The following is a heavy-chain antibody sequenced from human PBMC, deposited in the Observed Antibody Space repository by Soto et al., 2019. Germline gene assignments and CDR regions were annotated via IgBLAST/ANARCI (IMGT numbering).Heavy chain of an antibody. CDR1: GFTFSSNG. V-gene: IGHV3-30*18. J-gene: IGHJ4*02. CDR3: AKDPHPMRVVVTDSGIDY. CDR2: ISYDGSNK. D-gene: IGHD3-22*01. Sequence: QVQLVESGGGVVQPGRSLRLSCAASGFTFSSNGMHWVRQAPGKGLEWVAVISYDGSNKNYADSVKGRFTISRDNSKNTLYLQMNSLRAEDTAVYYCAKDPHPMRVVVTDSGIDYWGQGTLVTVSS.